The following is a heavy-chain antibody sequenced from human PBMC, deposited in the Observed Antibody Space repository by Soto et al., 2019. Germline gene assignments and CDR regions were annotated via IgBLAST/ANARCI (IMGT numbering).Heavy chain of an antibody. V-gene: IGHV4-59*01. Sequence: PSETLSLTCTVSGGSISSYYWSWIRQPPGKGLEWIGYIYYSGSTNYNPSLKSRVTISVDTSKNQFSLKLSSVTAADTAVYYCASFYCSGTSCPFDYWGQGTLVTVSS. D-gene: IGHD2-2*01. CDR1: GGSISSYY. J-gene: IGHJ4*02. CDR2: IYYSGST. CDR3: ASFYCSGTSCPFDY.